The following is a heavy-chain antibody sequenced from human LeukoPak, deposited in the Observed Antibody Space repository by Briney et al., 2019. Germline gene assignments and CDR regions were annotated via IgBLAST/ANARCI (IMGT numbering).Heavy chain of an antibody. J-gene: IGHJ4*02. Sequence: GGSLRLSCAASGFTFSNYWMSWVRQAPGKGLEWVANIKQDGSEKYYVDSVKGRFTISSDNAKNSLYLQMNGLRADDTAVYYCARAITTRHSIWGQGTLVTVSS. D-gene: IGHD1-1*01. V-gene: IGHV3-7*05. CDR2: IKQDGSEK. CDR1: GFTFSNYW. CDR3: ARAITTRHSI.